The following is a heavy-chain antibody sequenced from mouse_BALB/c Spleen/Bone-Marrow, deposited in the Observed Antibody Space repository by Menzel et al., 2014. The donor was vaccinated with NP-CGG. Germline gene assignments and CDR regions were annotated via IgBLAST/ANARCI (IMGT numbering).Heavy chain of an antibody. V-gene: IGHV1-7*01. CDR3: ARYGNYGDYFDY. CDR1: GYTFTSYW. J-gene: IGHJ2*01. Sequence: QVQLQQSGAELAKPGASVKMSCKASGYTFTSYWMHWVKQRPGQGLEWIGYINPSTGYTEYNQKFKDKATLTADKSSSTDYMQLSSLTSEDSAVYYCARYGNYGDYFDYWGQGTTLTVSS. CDR2: INPSTGYT. D-gene: IGHD2-1*01.